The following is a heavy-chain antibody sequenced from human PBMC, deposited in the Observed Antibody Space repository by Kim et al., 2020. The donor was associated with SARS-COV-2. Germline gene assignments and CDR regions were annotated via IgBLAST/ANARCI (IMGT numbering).Heavy chain of an antibody. J-gene: IGHJ6*02. D-gene: IGHD1-20*01. CDR3: ARSDSWIVLDV. Sequence: NTIYEQKFHDRVTMTTDTSTSTAYMELRSLRFDDTAVYYCARSDSWIVLDVWGQGTTVTVSS. V-gene: IGHV1-18*01. CDR2: NT.